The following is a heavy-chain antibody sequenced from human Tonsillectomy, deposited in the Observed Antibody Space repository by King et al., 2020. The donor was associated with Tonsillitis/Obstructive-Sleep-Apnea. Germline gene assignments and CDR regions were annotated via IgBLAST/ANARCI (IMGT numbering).Heavy chain of an antibody. V-gene: IGHV4-59*01. CDR3: ARIHNSVTNAFDI. J-gene: IGHJ3*02. CDR1: GGSISSYY. CDR2: IYYSGRT. D-gene: IGHD4-17*01. Sequence: VQLQESGPGLVKPSETLSLTCTVSGGSISSYYWSWIRQPPGKELEWIGYIYYSGRTKYNPSLKSRVTMSLDTSKNQFSLKLSSVTAAATAVYYCARIHNSVTNAFDIWGQGTMVTVSS.